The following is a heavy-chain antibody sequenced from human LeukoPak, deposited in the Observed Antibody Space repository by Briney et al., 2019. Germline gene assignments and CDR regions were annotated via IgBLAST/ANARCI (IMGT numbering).Heavy chain of an antibody. CDR3: ATEMTSVVPDY. CDR1: GHSLSELT. V-gene: IGHV1-24*01. J-gene: IGHJ4*02. D-gene: IGHD4-11*01. Sequence: ASVKVSCKVSGHSLSELTMHWVRQAPGKGLEWMGGFDPENDERLYARNLRGRVTMTEDTSTDTAYMELSSLRSEDTAVYFCATEMTSVVPDYWGQGTLVTVSS. CDR2: FDPENDER.